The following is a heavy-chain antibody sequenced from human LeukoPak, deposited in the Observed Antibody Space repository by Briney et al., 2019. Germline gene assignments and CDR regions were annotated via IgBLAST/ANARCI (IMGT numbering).Heavy chain of an antibody. Sequence: SVKVSCKASGGTFSSYAISWVRQAPGQGLEWMGGIIPIFGTANYAQKFQGRVTITADESTSTAYMELSSLRSEDTAVYYCARDPVCGSTSCYTQFDYWGQGTLVTVSS. J-gene: IGHJ4*02. V-gene: IGHV1-69*13. CDR2: IIPIFGTA. CDR3: ARDPVCGSTSCYTQFDY. D-gene: IGHD2-2*02. CDR1: GGTFSSYA.